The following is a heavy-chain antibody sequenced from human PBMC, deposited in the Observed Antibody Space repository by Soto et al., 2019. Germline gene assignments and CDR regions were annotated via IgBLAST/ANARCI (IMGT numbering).Heavy chain of an antibody. J-gene: IGHJ3*02. CDR1: GYTLTELS. Sequence: GASVKVSCKVSGYTLTELSMHWVRQAPGKGLEWMGGFDPEDGETIYAQKFQGRVTMTEDTSTDTAYMELSSLRSEDTAVYYCATDGMVAVHRAAFDIWGQGTMVTVSS. CDR3: ATDGMVAVHRAAFDI. V-gene: IGHV1-24*01. CDR2: FDPEDGET. D-gene: IGHD3-10*01.